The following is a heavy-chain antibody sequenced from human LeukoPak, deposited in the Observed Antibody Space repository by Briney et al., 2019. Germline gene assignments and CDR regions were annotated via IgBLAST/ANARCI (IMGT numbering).Heavy chain of an antibody. CDR3: ARSSRGVATIPEYYYGMDV. V-gene: IGHV1-18*01. CDR2: ISAYNGNT. D-gene: IGHD5-12*01. Sequence: GASVKVSCKASGYTFTSYGISWVRQAPGQGLEWMGWISAYNGNTNYAQKLQGRVTMTTDTSTSTAYMELRSLRSDDTAVYYCARSSRGVATIPEYYYGMDVWGQGTTVTVS. J-gene: IGHJ6*02. CDR1: GYTFTSYG.